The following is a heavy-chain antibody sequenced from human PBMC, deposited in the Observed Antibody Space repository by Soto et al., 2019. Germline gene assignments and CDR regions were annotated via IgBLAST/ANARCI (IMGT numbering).Heavy chain of an antibody. Sequence: QVQLVESGGGVVQPGRSLRLSCAASGFTFSRYAMHWVRQAPGKGLEWVAVISYDGSNKYYADSVKVRFTISRDNSKNTLYLQMNSLRAEDTAVYYCSRALYCSSTSCRDYWGQGTLVTVSS. V-gene: IGHV3-30-3*01. J-gene: IGHJ4*02. CDR2: ISYDGSNK. CDR3: SRALYCSSTSCRDY. D-gene: IGHD2-2*01. CDR1: GFTFSRYA.